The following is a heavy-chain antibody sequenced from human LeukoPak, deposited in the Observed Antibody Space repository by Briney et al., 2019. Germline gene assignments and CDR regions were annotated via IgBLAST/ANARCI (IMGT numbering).Heavy chain of an antibody. J-gene: IGHJ4*02. Sequence: PGGSLRLSCAASGFTFSSYAMHWVRQAPGKGLEWVAVISYDGSNKYYADSVKGRFTISRDNAKNSLYLQMNSLRGEDTAIYYCARGLATAAAYWGQGTLVTVSS. CDR3: ARGLATAAAY. CDR2: ISYDGSNK. D-gene: IGHD6-13*01. CDR1: GFTFSSYA. V-gene: IGHV3-30-3*01.